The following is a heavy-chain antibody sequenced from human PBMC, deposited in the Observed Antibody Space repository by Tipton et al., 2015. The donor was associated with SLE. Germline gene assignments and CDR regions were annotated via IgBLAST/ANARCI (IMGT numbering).Heavy chain of an antibody. Sequence: SLRLSCAASGFTFSSYSMSWVRQAPGKGLEWVSAISGSGGTTNYADSVKGRFTISRDNSKNTLYLQMNSLRAEDTAVYYCAGMTPVTRYYFDYWGQGTLVTVPS. CDR2: ISGSGGTT. CDR1: GFTFSSYS. J-gene: IGHJ4*02. CDR3: AGMTPVTRYYFDY. V-gene: IGHV3-23*01. D-gene: IGHD4-17*01.